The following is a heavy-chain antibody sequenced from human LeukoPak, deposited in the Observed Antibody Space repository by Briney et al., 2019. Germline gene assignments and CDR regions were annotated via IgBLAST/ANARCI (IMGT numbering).Heavy chain of an antibody. D-gene: IGHD3-22*01. CDR2: IYPGDSDT. CDR1: GYSFTSYW. J-gene: IGHJ4*02. V-gene: IGHV5-51*01. Sequence: RGESLKICCKGSGYSFTSYWIGWARQMPGKVLEWIGIIYPGDSDTRYSPSFQGQVTISADKSISTAYLQWSSLKASDTAMYYCARSAGGYDSSGYYRFWGQGTLVTVSS. CDR3: ARSAGGYDSSGYYRF.